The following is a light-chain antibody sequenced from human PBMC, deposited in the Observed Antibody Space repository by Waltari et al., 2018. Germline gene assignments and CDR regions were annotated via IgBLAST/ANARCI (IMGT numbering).Light chain of an antibody. CDR1: SSNIGSNF. V-gene: IGLV1-47*01. CDR2: RND. CDR3: ATWDGSLSAVV. J-gene: IGLJ2*01. Sequence: QSVVTQPPSASGTPGQRVTISCSGSSSNIGSNFVYWYQQLPGATPKGLIFRNDRRPAGVPDRFAGSKSGTSASLDISGLRSEDEANYYCATWDGSLSAVVFGGGTKLTVL.